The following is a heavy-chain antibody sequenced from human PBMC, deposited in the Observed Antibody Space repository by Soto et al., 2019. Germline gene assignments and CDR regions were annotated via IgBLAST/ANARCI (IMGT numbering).Heavy chain of an antibody. CDR3: ARWGTTGGLDV. CDR2: TSYDGSDK. V-gene: IGHV3-30*19. J-gene: IGHJ1*01. D-gene: IGHD3-16*01. CDR1: RFTFRGYV. Sequence: QVQLVESGGGVVQPGTSLRVSCVGSRFTFRGYVIHWVRQAPGKGLEWVALTSYDGSDKYYDDSVRGRFTISRDNSRNTVDLQMDSLRLEDTALYYCARWGTTGGLDVWGQGTLVSV.